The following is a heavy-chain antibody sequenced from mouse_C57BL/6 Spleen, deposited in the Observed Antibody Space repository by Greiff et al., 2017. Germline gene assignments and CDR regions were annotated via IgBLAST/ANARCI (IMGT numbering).Heavy chain of an antibody. CDR3: TADSITREDY. J-gene: IGHJ2*01. Sequence: VQLKQSGAELVRPGASVKLSCTASGFNIKDDYMHWVKQRPEQGLEWIGWFVPENGDTEYASMFQGKATITADTSPNTASLQLSSLTSEDTAIYYCTADSITREDYWGQGTTLTVSS. CDR1: GFNIKDDY. D-gene: IGHD1-1*01. V-gene: IGHV14-4*01. CDR2: FVPENGDT.